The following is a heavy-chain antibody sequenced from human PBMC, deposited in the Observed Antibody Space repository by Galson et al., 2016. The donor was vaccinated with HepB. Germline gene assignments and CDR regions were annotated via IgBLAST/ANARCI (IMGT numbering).Heavy chain of an antibody. CDR2: IYPSDSDT. V-gene: IGHV5-51*01. CDR1: GYTFTSYW. D-gene: IGHD6-19*01. Sequence: SGAEVKNPGESLNISCKVSGYTFTSYWIGWVRQMPGKGLEWMGMIYPSDSDTKYSPSFQGQRTTSVDKSISTAFLQWASLQASDTAIYYCARQFKSGWYGFGDSWGQGTLVTGSS. J-gene: IGHJ1*01. CDR3: ARQFKSGWYGFGDS.